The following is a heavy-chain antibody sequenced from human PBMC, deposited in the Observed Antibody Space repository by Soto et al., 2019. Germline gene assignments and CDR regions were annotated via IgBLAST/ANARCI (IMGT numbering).Heavy chain of an antibody. Sequence: PSETLSLTCVVYGESFSGYYWSWFRQPPGKTLEWIGDIDHSGTTHYNPSLKSRLTISIDTSKNHFSPGLTAVTAADAGTYFCSRGRPPRYWGQGTLVTVSS. CDR3: SRGRPPRY. J-gene: IGHJ4*02. CDR1: GESFSGYY. V-gene: IGHV4-34*01. CDR2: IDHSGTT.